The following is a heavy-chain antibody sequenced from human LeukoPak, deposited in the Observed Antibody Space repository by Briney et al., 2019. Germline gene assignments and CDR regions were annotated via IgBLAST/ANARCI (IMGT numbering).Heavy chain of an antibody. J-gene: IGHJ6*03. CDR1: GYTLSELS. Sequence: ASVKVSCKVSGYTLSELSMHLVRQAPGKGLEWMGGFDPEDGETIYAQKFQGRVTMTRDMSTSTVYMELSSLRSEDTAVYYCASHYDILTGYSGGYYYYMDVWGKGTTVTVSS. V-gene: IGHV1-24*01. CDR3: ASHYDILTGYSGGYYYYMDV. D-gene: IGHD3-9*01. CDR2: FDPEDGET.